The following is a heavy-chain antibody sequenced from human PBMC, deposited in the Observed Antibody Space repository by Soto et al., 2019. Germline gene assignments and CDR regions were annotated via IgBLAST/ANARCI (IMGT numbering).Heavy chain of an antibody. V-gene: IGHV5-10-1*01. J-gene: IGHJ4*02. CDR1: GYRFACYW. CDR3: ARQIYDSDTGPNFQYYFDS. Sequence: GESMKICCNGAGYRFACYWITWVGQKPRKGLEWMGRIDPSDSQTYYSPSFRGHVTISVTKSITTVFLQWSSLRASDTAMYYCARQIYDSDTGPNFQYYFDSWGQGTPVTVSS. CDR2: IDPSDSQT. D-gene: IGHD3-22*01.